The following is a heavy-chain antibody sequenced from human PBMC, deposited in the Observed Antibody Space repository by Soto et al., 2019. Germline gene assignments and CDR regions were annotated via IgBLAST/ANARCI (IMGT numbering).Heavy chain of an antibody. CDR3: ARGPRYNWNYGRSPPAYYYYYYMDV. CDR1: GGSISSGGYY. CDR2: IYYSGST. J-gene: IGHJ6*03. V-gene: IGHV4-61*08. Sequence: SETLSLTCTVSGGSISSGGYYWSWIRQPPGKGLEWIGYIYYSGSTNYNPSLKSRVTISVDTSKNQFSLKLSSVTAADTAVYYCARGPRYNWNYGRSPPAYYYYYYMDVWGKGTTVTVSS. D-gene: IGHD1-7*01.